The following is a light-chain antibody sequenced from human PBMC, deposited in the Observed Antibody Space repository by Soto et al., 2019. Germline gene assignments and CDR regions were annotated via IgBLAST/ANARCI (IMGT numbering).Light chain of an antibody. J-gene: IGLJ2*01. CDR1: SSNIGSNT. Sequence: QSVLTQPPSASGTPGQRVTISCSGSSSNIGSNTVNWYQQLPGTAPTLLIYSNNQRPSGVPDRFSCSKSGTSASLAISGRQSEDEDDYYCAAWDDSLSGVVFGGGTKLTVL. V-gene: IGLV1-44*01. CDR2: SNN. CDR3: AAWDDSLSGVV.